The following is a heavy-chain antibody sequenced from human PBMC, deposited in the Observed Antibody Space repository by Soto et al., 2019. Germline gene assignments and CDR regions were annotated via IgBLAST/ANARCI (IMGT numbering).Heavy chain of an antibody. CDR1: GFTFSSYA. J-gene: IGHJ4*02. CDR3: AKHFDSGCPDY. D-gene: IGHD6-19*01. V-gene: IGHV3-23*01. CDR2: ISGSGGST. Sequence: PGGSLRLSCAASGFTFSSYALSWVRQAPGKGLEWVSIISGSGGSTFYADSVKGRCTISRDNSKNTLYLQMNNLRAEDTAVYYCAKHFDSGCPDYWGQGTLVTVSS.